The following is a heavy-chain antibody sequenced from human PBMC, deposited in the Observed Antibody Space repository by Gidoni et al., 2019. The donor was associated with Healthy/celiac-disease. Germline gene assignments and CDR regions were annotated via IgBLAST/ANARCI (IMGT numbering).Heavy chain of an antibody. D-gene: IGHD4-17*01. J-gene: IGHJ2*01. CDR3: ARGETVSHWYFDL. CDR1: GGSISSGDSY. Sequence: QVQLQESGPGLVQPSQTLSLTCTVSGGSISSGDSYWSWIRQPPGKGLEWIGYIYYSGSTYYNPSLKSRVTISVDTSKNQFSRKLSSVTAADTAVYYCARGETVSHWYFDLWGRGTRVTVSS. V-gene: IGHV4-30-4*01. CDR2: IYYSGST.